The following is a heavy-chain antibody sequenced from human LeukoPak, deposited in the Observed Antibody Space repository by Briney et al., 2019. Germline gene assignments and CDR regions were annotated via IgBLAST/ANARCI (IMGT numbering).Heavy chain of an antibody. Sequence: SETLSLTCAVYGGSFSGYYWSWIRQPPGKGLEWIGEINHSGSTNYNPSLKSRVTISVDTSKNQFSLKLSSVTAADTAVYYCARGTARPIYYYMDVWGKGTTVTVSS. CDR2: INHSGST. D-gene: IGHD6-6*01. CDR1: GGSFSGYY. CDR3: ARGTARPIYYYMDV. J-gene: IGHJ6*03. V-gene: IGHV4-34*01.